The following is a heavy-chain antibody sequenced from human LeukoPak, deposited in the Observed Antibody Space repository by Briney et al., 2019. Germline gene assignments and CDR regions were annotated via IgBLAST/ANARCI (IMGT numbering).Heavy chain of an antibody. CDR1: GGSISSGGYS. J-gene: IGHJ4*02. V-gene: IGHV4-31*03. Sequence: SQTLSLTCTVSGGSISSGGYSWSWIRQHPGKGLEWIGYIYYSGSTYYNPSLKSRVTISVDTSKNQFSLKLSSVTAADTAVYYCASRNSYGSGSFYDYWGQGTLVTVSS. D-gene: IGHD3-10*01. CDR2: IYYSGST. CDR3: ASRNSYGSGSFYDY.